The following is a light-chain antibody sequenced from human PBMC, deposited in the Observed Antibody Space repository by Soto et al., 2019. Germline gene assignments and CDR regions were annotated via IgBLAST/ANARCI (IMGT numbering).Light chain of an antibody. CDR3: QQYEDVPT. Sequence: DIQLTQSPSFLSASVGDSVTITCQASQDMSNFLNWYHQRPGKAPKLLISDASSLQGGVPSRYRGSGAGTKFVLTITSLQPEDIGSYYCQQYEDVPTFGQGTKVGVK. CDR1: QDMSNF. CDR2: DAS. V-gene: IGKV1-33*01. J-gene: IGKJ2*01.